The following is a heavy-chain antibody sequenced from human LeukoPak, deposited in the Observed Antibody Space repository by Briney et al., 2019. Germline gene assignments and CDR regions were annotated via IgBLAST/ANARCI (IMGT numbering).Heavy chain of an antibody. CDR2: IYSGGST. J-gene: IGHJ4*02. CDR1: GFTVSSNF. V-gene: IGHV3-53*01. CDR3: TRGGGGSFPHY. Sequence: GGSLTLSCAACGFTVSSNFLSWVRQPPGKGVEWVSDIYSGGSTYYADSVKGRFTISRDNSKNTLYLQMNSLRAEDTAVYYCTRGGGGSFPHYWGQGTLVTVSS. D-gene: IGHD2-21*01.